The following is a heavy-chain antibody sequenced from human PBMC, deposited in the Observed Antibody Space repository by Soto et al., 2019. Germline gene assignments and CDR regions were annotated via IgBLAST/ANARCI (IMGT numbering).Heavy chain of an antibody. CDR3: AIGETDLGV. CDR1: RDTFNKYA. V-gene: IGHV1-69*01. Sequence: QVQLVQSGAEVKKPGSSVKVSCKTSRDTFNKYAFNWVRQAPGQGLEWMGWIIPIFSSRNYAEKFQGRVTITADDSTSTACMELRSLSFEDTAVSYCAIGETDLGVWGQGTTVTVSS. J-gene: IGHJ6*02. CDR2: IIPIFSSR. D-gene: IGHD2-21*02.